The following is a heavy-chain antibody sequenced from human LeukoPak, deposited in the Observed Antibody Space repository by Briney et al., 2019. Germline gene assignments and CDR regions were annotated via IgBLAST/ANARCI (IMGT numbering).Heavy chain of an antibody. Sequence: GASVKVSCKASGYTFTSYDITWVRQAPGQGLEWMGRISAYNGNTNYAQKLQGRVSMPTDTSTSTAYMELRSLRSDDTAVYYCARADVDILTAYYYMDVWGKGTTVTISS. CDR2: ISAYNGNT. J-gene: IGHJ6*03. D-gene: IGHD3-9*01. CDR1: GYTFTSYD. CDR3: ARADVDILTAYYYMDV. V-gene: IGHV1-18*01.